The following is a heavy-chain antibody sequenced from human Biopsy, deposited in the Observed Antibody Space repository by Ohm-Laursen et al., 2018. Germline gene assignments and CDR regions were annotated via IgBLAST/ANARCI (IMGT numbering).Heavy chain of an antibody. CDR1: GFSFSSYG. CDR2: ISDDGRNK. V-gene: IGHV3-30*18. J-gene: IGHJ6*02. D-gene: IGHD5-18*01. CDR3: AKDRYNYTPIGGFSMDV. Sequence: SLRLSCAAPGFSFSSYGMHWVRQAPGKGLEWVAVISDDGRNKYYIDSVRGRFTISRDNSRDTLYLQMSSLRAEDTAVYYCAKDRYNYTPIGGFSMDVWGQGTTVTVSS.